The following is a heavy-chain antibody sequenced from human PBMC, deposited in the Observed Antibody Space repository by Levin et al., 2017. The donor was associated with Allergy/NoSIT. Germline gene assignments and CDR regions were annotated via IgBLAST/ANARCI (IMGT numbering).Heavy chain of an antibody. D-gene: IGHD3-22*01. CDR2: ISYDGSNK. Sequence: GESLKISCAASGFTFSSYGMHWVRQAPGKGLEWVAVISYDGSNKYYADSVKGRFTISRDNSKNTLYLQMNSLRAEDTAVYYCAKAGDYYDSSGYLYYFDYWGQGTLVTVSS. CDR3: AKAGDYYDSSGYLYYFDY. V-gene: IGHV3-30*18. J-gene: IGHJ4*02. CDR1: GFTFSSYG.